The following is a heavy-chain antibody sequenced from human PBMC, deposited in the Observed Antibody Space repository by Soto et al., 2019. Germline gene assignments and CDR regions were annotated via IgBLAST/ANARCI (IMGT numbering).Heavy chain of an antibody. CDR2: INSDGSVS. J-gene: IGHJ6*03. CDR1: GLTFSHYW. V-gene: IGHV3-74*01. D-gene: IGHD2-15*01. CDR3: ARGDCVGGTCYSLAGAFYYYMDV. Sequence: VQLVESGGGLVQPGGSLRLSCAAYGLTFSHYWMYWVRQAPGKGLVWVSRINSDGSVSSYADSVKGRLTISRDNVKNTLYLQMNSLRAEDTAVYYCARGDCVGGTCYSLAGAFYYYMDVWGTGTTVTVFS.